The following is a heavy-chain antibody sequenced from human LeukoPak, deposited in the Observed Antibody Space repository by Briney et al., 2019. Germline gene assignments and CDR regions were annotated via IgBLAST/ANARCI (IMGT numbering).Heavy chain of an antibody. CDR3: ARARRSFDY. V-gene: IGHV3-21*01. Sequence: ETLSLTCAVYGGSFSGYYWSWIRQPPGKGLEWVSSISSSSSYIYYADSVKGRFTISRDNAKNSLYLQMNSLRAEDTAVYYCARARRSFDYWGQGTLVTVSS. J-gene: IGHJ4*02. CDR2: ISSSSSYI. CDR1: GGSFSGYY.